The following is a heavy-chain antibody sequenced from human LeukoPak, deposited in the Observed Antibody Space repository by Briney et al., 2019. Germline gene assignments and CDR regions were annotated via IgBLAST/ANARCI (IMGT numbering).Heavy chain of an antibody. Sequence: GGSLRLSCAASGFIFRNHWMSWVRQAPGKGLEWVANIKPDASGKWYLDSVEGRFTISRDDAKNTLYLQVNSLRAEDTAVYFCARGGSDTAMAHDYWGQGTLVTVSS. D-gene: IGHD5-18*01. CDR2: IKPDASGK. CDR3: ARGGSDTAMAHDY. CDR1: GFIFRNHW. J-gene: IGHJ4*02. V-gene: IGHV3-7*01.